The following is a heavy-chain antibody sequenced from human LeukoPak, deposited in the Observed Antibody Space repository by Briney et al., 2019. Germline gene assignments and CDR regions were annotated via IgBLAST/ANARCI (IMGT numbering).Heavy chain of an antibody. CDR2: IYYSGST. D-gene: IGHD4-17*01. CDR1: GGSISSYY. Sequence: SETLSLTCTVSGGSISSYYWSWIRQPPGKGLEWIGYIYYSGSTNYNPSLKSRVTISVDTSKNQFSLKLSSVTAADTAVYYCARDGRRTVSQPFAQNYYYYYMDVWGKGTTVTVSS. J-gene: IGHJ6*03. CDR3: ARDGRRTVSQPFAQNYYYYYMDV. V-gene: IGHV4-59*12.